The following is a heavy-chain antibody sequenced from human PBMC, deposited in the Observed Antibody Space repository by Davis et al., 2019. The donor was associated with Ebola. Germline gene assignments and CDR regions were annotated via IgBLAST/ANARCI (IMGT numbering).Heavy chain of an antibody. Sequence: PSETLSLTCAVYGGSFSGYYWSWIRQPPGKGLEWVSVISGSGDSTYHADSVKGRFTISRDNSKNTLYLQMNSLRAEDTAVYYCARRRGDYIDSLTDSWGQGTLVTVSS. CDR3: ARRRGDYIDSLTDS. J-gene: IGHJ4*02. CDR2: ISGSGDST. D-gene: IGHD4-17*01. V-gene: IGHV3-23*01. CDR1: GGSFSGYY.